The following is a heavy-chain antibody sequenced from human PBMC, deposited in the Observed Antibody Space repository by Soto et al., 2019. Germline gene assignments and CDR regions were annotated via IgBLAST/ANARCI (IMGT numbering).Heavy chain of an antibody. CDR3: AKSELAYAGEFDN. D-gene: IGHD1-7*01. J-gene: IGHJ4*02. V-gene: IGHV3-23*01. Sequence: EVQLSESGGGLVQPGGSLRLSCAASGFTFSSYSMGWVRQAPGKGLEWVSAISGRDDSTNYADSVRGRFTISRDNSKNTLYLQMSSLGAEESAIYYCAKSELAYAGEFDNWGQGTLVTVSS. CDR2: ISGRDDST. CDR1: GFTFSSYS.